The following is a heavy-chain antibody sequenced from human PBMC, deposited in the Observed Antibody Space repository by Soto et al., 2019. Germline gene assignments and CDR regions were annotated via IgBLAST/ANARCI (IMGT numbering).Heavy chain of an antibody. CDR1: GFTFDDYA. Sequence: EVQLVESGGGLVQPGRSLRLSCAASGFTFDDYAMHWVRQAPGKGLEWVSGISWNSGSIGYADSVKGRFTISRDNAKNSLYLQMNSLRAEETALYYCAKDRGDYYYMDVWGKGTTVTVSS. D-gene: IGHD3-16*01. J-gene: IGHJ6*03. V-gene: IGHV3-9*01. CDR2: ISWNSGSI. CDR3: AKDRGDYYYMDV.